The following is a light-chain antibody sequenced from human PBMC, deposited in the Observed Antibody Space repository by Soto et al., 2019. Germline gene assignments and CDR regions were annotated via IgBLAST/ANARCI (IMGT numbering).Light chain of an antibody. V-gene: IGKV3-15*01. CDR2: GAS. J-gene: IGKJ1*01. CDR3: QQYNNWPVT. CDR1: QSVSSN. Sequence: EIVMTQSPATPSVSPGERATLSCRASQSVSSNLAWYQQKPGQAPRLLIYGASTRATGIPARFSGSGSGTELTLTISRLQSEDFAVYYCQQYNNWPVTFGQGTRVDI.